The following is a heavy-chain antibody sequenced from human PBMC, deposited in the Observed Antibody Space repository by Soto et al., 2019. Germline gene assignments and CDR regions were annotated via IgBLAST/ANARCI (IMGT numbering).Heavy chain of an antibody. CDR2: MNPNSGNT. J-gene: IGHJ4*02. Sequence: ASVKVSCKASGYTFTSYGISWVRQAPGQGLEWMGWMNPNSGNTGYAQKFQGRVTMTRNTSISTAYMELSSLRSEDTAVYYCARERTYFGDYWGQGTLVTVSS. D-gene: IGHD3-9*01. V-gene: IGHV1-8*02. CDR3: ARERTYFGDY. CDR1: GYTFTSYG.